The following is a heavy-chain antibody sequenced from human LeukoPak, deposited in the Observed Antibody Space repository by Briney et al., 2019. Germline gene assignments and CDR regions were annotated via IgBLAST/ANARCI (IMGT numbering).Heavy chain of an antibody. V-gene: IGHV3-30-3*01. CDR2: ISYDGSNK. CDR1: GFTFSSYA. CDR3: AREFGRQAGIDY. J-gene: IGHJ4*02. Sequence: GGSLRLSCAAPGFTFSSYAMHWVRQAPGKGLGGGAVISYDGSNKYYADSVKGRFTISRDNSKHTLYLQMNSLRAEDTAVYYCAREFGRQAGIDYWGQGTLVTVSS. D-gene: IGHD6-13*01.